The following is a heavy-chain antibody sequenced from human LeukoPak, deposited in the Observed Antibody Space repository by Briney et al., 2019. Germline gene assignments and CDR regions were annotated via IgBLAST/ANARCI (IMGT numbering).Heavy chain of an antibody. D-gene: IGHD2/OR15-2a*01. J-gene: IGHJ4*02. CDR3: VSQKIVPGTSQLRTFDS. CDR1: GYIFTSYW. CDR2: LFTIDFDK. V-gene: IGHV5-51*01. Sequence: GESLKISCKASGYIFTSYWVAGVRQKPGHGLEWLGILFTIDFDKTYSASSQAHLTISAHSSINTAYLQWRSLKASDTAMYDWVSQKIVPGTSQLRTFDSWGQGTLVSVSS.